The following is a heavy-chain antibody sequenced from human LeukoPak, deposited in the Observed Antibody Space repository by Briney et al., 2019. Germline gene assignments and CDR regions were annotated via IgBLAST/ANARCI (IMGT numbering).Heavy chain of an antibody. Sequence: ASVKVSCKASGYTFTNYGISWVRQAPGQGLEWMGWINPNSGGTDYAQKFQGRVTMTRDTSISTAYLQWSSLKASDTAMYYCARHKDYYYDSSGYLFDYWGQGTLVTVSS. CDR1: GYTFTNYG. CDR3: ARHKDYYYDSSGYLFDY. J-gene: IGHJ4*02. D-gene: IGHD3-22*01. CDR2: INPNSGGT. V-gene: IGHV1-2*02.